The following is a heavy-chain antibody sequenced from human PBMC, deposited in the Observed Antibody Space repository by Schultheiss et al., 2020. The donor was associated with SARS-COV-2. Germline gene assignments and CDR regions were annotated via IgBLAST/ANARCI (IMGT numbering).Heavy chain of an antibody. Sequence: SQTLSFTCTVSGGSISSYYWSWIRQPPGKGLEWIGYIYYSGSTNYNPSLKSRVTISVDTSKNQFSLKLSSVTAADTAVYYCARALDLQMPLYYYYGMDVWGQGTTVTVSS. CDR1: GGSISSYY. V-gene: IGHV4-59*01. CDR3: ARALDLQMPLYYYYGMDV. J-gene: IGHJ6*02. CDR2: IYYSGST. D-gene: IGHD2-2*01.